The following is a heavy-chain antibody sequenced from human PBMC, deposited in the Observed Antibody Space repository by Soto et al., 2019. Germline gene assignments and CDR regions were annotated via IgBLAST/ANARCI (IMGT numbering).Heavy chain of an antibody. D-gene: IGHD1-1*01. V-gene: IGHV4-39*01. CDR2: ISHTGSP. CDR3: ASQLESTTYFDY. J-gene: IGHJ4*02. CDR1: GGSISNSDYF. Sequence: LQLQESGPRLVKPSETLSLTCTVSGGSISNSDYFCAWMRQPPWKGLEWVGTISHTGSPRYNPSLKSRVTISVDTSKNQFSLRLPSVTAADTAVFYCASQLESTTYFDYWGRGTLVTVSS.